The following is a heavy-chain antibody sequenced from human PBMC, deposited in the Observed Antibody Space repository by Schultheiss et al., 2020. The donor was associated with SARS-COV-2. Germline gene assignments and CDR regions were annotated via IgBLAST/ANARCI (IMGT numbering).Heavy chain of an antibody. CDR2: IYYSGST. J-gene: IGHJ4*02. CDR3: ARARRITIFGVVNHFDY. D-gene: IGHD3-3*01. V-gene: IGHV4-59*12. CDR1: GGSISSYY. Sequence: SETLSLTCTVSGGSISSYYWSWIRQPPGKGLEWIGYIYYSGSTNYNPSLKSRVTISVDTSKNQFSLKLSSVTAADTAVYYCARARRITIFGVVNHFDYWGQGTLVTVSS.